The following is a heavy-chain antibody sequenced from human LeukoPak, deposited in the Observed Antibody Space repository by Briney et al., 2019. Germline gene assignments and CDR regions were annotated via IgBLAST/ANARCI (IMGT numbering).Heavy chain of an antibody. Sequence: PSETLSLTCAVYGGSFSGYYWSWIRQPPGKGLEWIGEINHSGSTNYNPSLKSRVTISVDTSKNQFSLKPSSVTAADTAVYYCAREESSGWYWYFDLWGRGTLVTVSS. J-gene: IGHJ2*01. V-gene: IGHV4-34*01. D-gene: IGHD6-19*01. CDR3: AREESSGWYWYFDL. CDR1: GGSFSGYY. CDR2: INHSGST.